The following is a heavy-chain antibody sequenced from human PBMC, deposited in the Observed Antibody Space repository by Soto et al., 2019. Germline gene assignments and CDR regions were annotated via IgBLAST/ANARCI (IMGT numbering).Heavy chain of an antibody. Sequence: EAQLVESGGGLVQPGGSLRLSCVASGFSFIASWLSWARQVAGKGLEWVANINPDGSRMSDVDSVNDRFTISRDNAKNKLDVQLDRQRAEDRAVYYCATHVIRGQGTLVTVSS. CDR2: INPDGSRM. V-gene: IGHV3-7*01. J-gene: IGHJ4*02. CDR1: GFSFIASW. D-gene: IGHD2-21*01. CDR3: ATHVI.